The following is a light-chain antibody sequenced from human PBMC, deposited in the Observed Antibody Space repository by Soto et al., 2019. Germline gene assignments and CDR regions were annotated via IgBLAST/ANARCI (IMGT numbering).Light chain of an antibody. J-gene: IGKJ3*01. CDR2: GAS. CDR1: QAISSH. Sequence: DIQLTQSPSFLSASVGGRVTITCRASQAISSHLAWYQQKPGKAPNLLIYGASTLQSGVPSRFSGSGSGTQFTLTISSLQPEDFETYYCQQLNSYPLTFGPGTKVDIK. CDR3: QQLNSYPLT. V-gene: IGKV1-9*01.